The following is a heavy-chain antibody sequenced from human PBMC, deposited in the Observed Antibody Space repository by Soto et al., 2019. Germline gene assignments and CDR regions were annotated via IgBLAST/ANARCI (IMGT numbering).Heavy chain of an antibody. D-gene: IGHD6-13*01. CDR1: GFTFSSYG. V-gene: IGHV3-33*01. J-gene: IGHJ4*02. CDR3: ARDAPNSHPVSQQPITVNFDY. CDR2: IWYDGSNK. Sequence: QVQLVESGGGVVQPGRSLRLSCAASGFTFSSYGMHWVRQAPGKGLEWVAVIWYDGSNKYYADSVKGRFTISRDNSKNTLYLQMNSLRAEDTAVYYCARDAPNSHPVSQQPITVNFDYWGQGTLVTVSS.